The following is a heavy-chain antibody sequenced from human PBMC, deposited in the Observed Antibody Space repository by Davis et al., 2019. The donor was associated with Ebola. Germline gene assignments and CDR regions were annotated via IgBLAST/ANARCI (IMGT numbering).Heavy chain of an antibody. J-gene: IGHJ6*04. D-gene: IGHD3-16*02. CDR3: ARGSWRLAYYYGMDV. Sequence: AASVKVSCKASGYTFTGYYIQWVRQAPGQGLEWMGWISAYNGNTNYAQKLQGRVTMTRDTSTSTVYMELSSLRSEDTAVYYCARGSWRLAYYYGMDVWGKGTTVTVSS. CDR2: ISAYNGNT. CDR1: GYTFTGYY. V-gene: IGHV1-18*04.